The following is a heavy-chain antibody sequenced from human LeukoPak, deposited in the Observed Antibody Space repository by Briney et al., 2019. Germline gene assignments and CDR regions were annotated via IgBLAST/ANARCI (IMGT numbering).Heavy chain of an antibody. V-gene: IGHV3-21*01. J-gene: IGHJ3*02. D-gene: IGHD2-2*01. Sequence: GGALRLSCAASGFTFSSYAMNWVRQAPGKGLEWVSSISSSSSYIYYADSVKGRFTVSRDNAKNSLYLQMNSLRAEDTAVYYCARDRGFGSSAYDAFDIWGQGTMVTVSS. CDR2: ISSSSSYI. CDR3: ARDRGFGSSAYDAFDI. CDR1: GFTFSSYA.